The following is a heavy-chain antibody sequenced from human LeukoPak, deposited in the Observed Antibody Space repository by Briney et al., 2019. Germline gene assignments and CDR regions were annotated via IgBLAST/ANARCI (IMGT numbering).Heavy chain of an antibody. CDR3: ARGTLLRFLEWLPAPWFAP. CDR2: IYYSGST. D-gene: IGHD3-3*01. CDR1: GGSISSSSYC. J-gene: IGHJ5*02. V-gene: IGHV4-39*01. Sequence: SETLSLTCTVSGGSISSSSYCWGWIRQPPGKGLEWIGSIYYSGSTYYNPSLKTRFTISVDTSKNLSSLKLSSVTAADRAVYYCARGTLLRFLEWLPAPWFAPWGQGTLVTVSS.